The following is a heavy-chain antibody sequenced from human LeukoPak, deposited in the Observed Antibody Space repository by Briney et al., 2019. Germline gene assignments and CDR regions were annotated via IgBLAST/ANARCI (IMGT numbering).Heavy chain of an antibody. Sequence: VRFTCAAEGFTVRKEWRTWGRQGPGKELEWVANIKQDGSEKYYVDSVKGRFTISRDNAKNSLYLQMNSLRAEDTAVYYCARGRKSPDYWGRGTLVTVSS. J-gene: IGHJ4*02. CDR1: GFTVRKEW. CDR2: IKQDGSEK. V-gene: IGHV3-7*02. CDR3: ARGRKSPDY.